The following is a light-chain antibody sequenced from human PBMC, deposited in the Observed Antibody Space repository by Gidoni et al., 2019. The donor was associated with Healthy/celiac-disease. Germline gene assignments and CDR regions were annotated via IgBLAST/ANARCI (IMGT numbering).Light chain of an antibody. CDR3: QVWDSSSDHPDVV. J-gene: IGLJ2*01. CDR1: NIGSKS. Sequence: SYVLPPPPSVPVDPGQTARITCGGNNIGSKSVHWYQQKPGQAPVLVVYDDSDRPSGIPERFSGSNSGNTATLTISRVEAGDEADYYCQVWDSSSDHPDVVFGGGTKLTVL. V-gene: IGLV3-21*02. CDR2: DDS.